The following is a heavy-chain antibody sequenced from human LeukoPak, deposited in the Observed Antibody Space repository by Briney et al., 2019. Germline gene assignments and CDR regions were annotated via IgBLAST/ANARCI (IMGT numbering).Heavy chain of an antibody. D-gene: IGHD4-23*01. V-gene: IGHV3-23*01. CDR1: RFTFSSYA. Sequence: GSLRLSCAASRFTFSSYAMSWVRQAPGKGLEWVSAISGSGGSTYYADSVKGRFTISRDNSKNTLYLQMNSLRAEDTAVYYCAKDLWTTVVIEEDDAFDIWGQGTMVTVSS. CDR3: AKDLWTTVVIEEDDAFDI. CDR2: ISGSGGST. J-gene: IGHJ3*02.